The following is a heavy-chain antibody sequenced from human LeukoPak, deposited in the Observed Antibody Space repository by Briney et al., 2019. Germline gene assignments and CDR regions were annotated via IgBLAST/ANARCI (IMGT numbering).Heavy chain of an antibody. CDR3: ARGGGMTYDSSGLSDY. D-gene: IGHD3-22*01. V-gene: IGHV1-8*01. Sequence: GASVKVSCKASGYTFTSYDINWVRQATGQGLEWMGWMNPNSGNTGYAQKFQGRVTMTRNTSISTAYMELSSLRSEDTAVYYCARGGGMTYDSSGLSDYWGQGTLVTVSS. J-gene: IGHJ4*02. CDR2: MNPNSGNT. CDR1: GYTFTSYD.